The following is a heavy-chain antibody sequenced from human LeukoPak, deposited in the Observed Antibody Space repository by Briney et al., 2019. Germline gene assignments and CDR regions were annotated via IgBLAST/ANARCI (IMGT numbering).Heavy chain of an antibody. Sequence: GGSLRLSCAASRITFSNYAMNWVRQAPGKGLEWVSTISGVGDSTYYAESVKGRFTMSRDNSKNTVYLQMNSLRVEDTAICYGANRADGCSGGSCYYYYMDVWGKGTTVTVSS. V-gene: IGHV3-23*01. CDR3: ANRADGCSGGSCYYYYMDV. CDR2: ISGVGDST. CDR1: RITFSNYA. J-gene: IGHJ6*03. D-gene: IGHD2-15*01.